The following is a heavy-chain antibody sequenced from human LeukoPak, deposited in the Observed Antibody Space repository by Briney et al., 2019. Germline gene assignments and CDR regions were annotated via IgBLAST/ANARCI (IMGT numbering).Heavy chain of an antibody. V-gene: IGHV4-34*01. CDR2: ASHTGIT. Sequence: PSETLSLTCAVYGASFVGPRWSSIRQPPGKGLEWLGEASHTGITNYNPSLKSRVSISVDTSKDQFSLKLASVTAADTAIYYCARGGANWDYDFDYWGQGPLSPSP. CDR1: GASFVGPR. J-gene: IGHJ4*02. D-gene: IGHD1-7*01. CDR3: ARGGANWDYDFDY.